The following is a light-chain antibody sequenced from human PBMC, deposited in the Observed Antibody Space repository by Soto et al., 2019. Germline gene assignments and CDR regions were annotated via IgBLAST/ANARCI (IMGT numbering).Light chain of an antibody. CDR3: QQDYNLPWT. Sequence: DIVLTQSPGTLSLSPGERATLSCRASQSVSNNYLAVYHQKPGQAPRLLIYGASSRATGIPDRFSGSGSGTDFTLTISSLQPEDFAVYYCQQDYNLPWTFGHGTKVDI. V-gene: IGKV3-20*01. CDR1: QSVSNNY. CDR2: GAS. J-gene: IGKJ1*01.